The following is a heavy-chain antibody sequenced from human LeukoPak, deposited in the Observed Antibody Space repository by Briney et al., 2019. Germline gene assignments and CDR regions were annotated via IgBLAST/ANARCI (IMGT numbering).Heavy chain of an antibody. D-gene: IGHD2-15*01. V-gene: IGHV3-48*03. CDR1: GFTFSSYE. CDR3: ARGCGGNCYLNDY. CDR2: ISSSGSTI. Sequence: GGSLRLSCAASGFTFSSYEMNWVRQAPGKGLEWVSYISSSGSTIYYADSVKGRFTISRDNAKNTLYLQMNSLRAEDTAVYYCARGCGGNCYLNDYWGQGTLVTVSS. J-gene: IGHJ4*02.